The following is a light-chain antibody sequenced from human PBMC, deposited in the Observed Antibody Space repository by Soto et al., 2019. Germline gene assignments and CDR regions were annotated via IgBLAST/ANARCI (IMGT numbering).Light chain of an antibody. CDR3: QQYKNWPPIT. Sequence: EIVMTQSPGTLSVSPEERATLSCRASQSVSDSLAWYQQTPGQAPRLLIYGASTRATGIPARFSGSGSGAEFTLTISSLQSEDFGVYYCQQYKNWPPITFGQGTRLEIK. CDR2: GAS. J-gene: IGKJ5*01. CDR1: QSVSDS. V-gene: IGKV3D-15*01.